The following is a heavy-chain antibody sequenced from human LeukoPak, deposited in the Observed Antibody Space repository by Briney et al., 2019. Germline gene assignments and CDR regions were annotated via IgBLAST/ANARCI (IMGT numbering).Heavy chain of an antibody. CDR2: ISGSSSYI. D-gene: IGHD5-12*01. J-gene: IGHJ6*03. CDR3: ARGLVATMIYYYYYMGV. V-gene: IGHV3-21*01. CDR1: GFTFSSHS. Sequence: GGSLRLSCAASGFTFSSHSMNWVRQAPGKGLEWVSSISGSSSYIYYADSVKGRFTISRDNAKNSLYLQMNSLRAEDTAVYYCARGLVATMIYYYYYMGVWGKGTTVTVSS.